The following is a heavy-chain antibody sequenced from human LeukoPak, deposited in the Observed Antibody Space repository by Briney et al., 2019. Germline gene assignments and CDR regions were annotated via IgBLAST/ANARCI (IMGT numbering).Heavy chain of an antibody. CDR2: IYYSGST. Sequence: SETLSLTCTVSGGSISSSSYYWGWIRQPPGKGLEWIGSIYYSGSTNYNPSLKSRVTISVDTSKNQFSLKLSSVTAADTAVYYCARHLPHSYYYYYYGMDVWGQGTTVTVSS. CDR3: ARHLPHSYYYYYYGMDV. D-gene: IGHD5/OR15-5a*01. J-gene: IGHJ6*02. CDR1: GGSISSSSYY. V-gene: IGHV4-39*01.